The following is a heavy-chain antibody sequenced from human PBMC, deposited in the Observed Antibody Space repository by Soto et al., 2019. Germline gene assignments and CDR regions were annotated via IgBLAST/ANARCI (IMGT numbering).Heavy chain of an antibody. CDR1: GGSISSGGYY. Sequence: SETLSLTCTVSGGSISSGGYYWSWIRQHPGKGLEWIGYIYYSGSTYYNPSLKSRVTISVDTSKNQFSLKLSSVTAADTAVYYCAGERTSIAARPARLFDYWGQGTLVTVYS. J-gene: IGHJ4*02. CDR3: AGERTSIAARPARLFDY. D-gene: IGHD6-6*01. CDR2: IYYSGST. V-gene: IGHV4-31*03.